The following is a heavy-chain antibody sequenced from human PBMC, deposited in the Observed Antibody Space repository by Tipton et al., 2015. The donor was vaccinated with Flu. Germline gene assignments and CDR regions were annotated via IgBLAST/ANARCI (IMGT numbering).Heavy chain of an antibody. CDR3: VRDVYGTDAFEI. D-gene: IGHD2-8*01. V-gene: IGHV4-59*12. CDR1: GGSISSYY. J-gene: IGHJ3*02. Sequence: TLSLTCTVSGGSISSYYWSWIRQPPGKGLEWIGYIYYSGSTNYNPSLKSRVTILVDTSKNQFSLKLSSVTAADTAVYYCVRDVYGTDAFEIWGQGTKVTVSS. CDR2: IYYSGST.